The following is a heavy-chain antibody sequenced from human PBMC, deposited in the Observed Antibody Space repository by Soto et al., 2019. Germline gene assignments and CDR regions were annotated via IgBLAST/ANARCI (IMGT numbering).Heavy chain of an antibody. V-gene: IGHV4-39*01. Sequence: PSETLSLTCTVSGGSISSSSYYWGWIRQPPGKGLEWIGSIYYSGSTYYNPSLKSRVTISVDTSKNQFSLKLSSVTAADTAVYYCARTEGIAARPFFDYWGQGTMVTVYS. CDR1: GGSISSSSYY. J-gene: IGHJ4*02. CDR2: IYYSGST. D-gene: IGHD6-6*01. CDR3: ARTEGIAARPFFDY.